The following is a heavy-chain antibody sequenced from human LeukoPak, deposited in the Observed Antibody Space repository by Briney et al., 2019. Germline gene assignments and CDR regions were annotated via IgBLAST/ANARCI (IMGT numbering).Heavy chain of an antibody. D-gene: IGHD2-15*01. J-gene: IGHJ6*03. CDR2: ISTYNGNT. V-gene: IGHV1-18*01. CDR1: GYTFTSYG. CDR3: ARDLGRYCSGGSCHYYSYYMDV. Sequence: ASVKVSCKASGYTFTSYGISWVRQAPGQGLEWMGRISTYNGNTNYAQKLQGRVTMTTDTSTSTAYMELRRLRSDDTAVYYCARDLGRYCSGGSCHYYSYYMDVWGRGTTVTVSS.